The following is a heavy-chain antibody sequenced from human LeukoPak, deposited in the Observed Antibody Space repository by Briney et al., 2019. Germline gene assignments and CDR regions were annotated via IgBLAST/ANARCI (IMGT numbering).Heavy chain of an antibody. Sequence: PGGSLRLSCAASGFTFSSYGMHWVRQAPGKGLEWVAFIRYDGTNKYYADSVKGRFTISRDNSKDTLYLQMNSLRAEDTAVYYCAKGGGSGSYYSYYYNMDVWGKGTTVTISS. D-gene: IGHD3-10*01. J-gene: IGHJ6*03. CDR1: GFTFSSYG. V-gene: IGHV3-30*02. CDR3: AKGGGSGSYYSYYYNMDV. CDR2: IRYDGTNK.